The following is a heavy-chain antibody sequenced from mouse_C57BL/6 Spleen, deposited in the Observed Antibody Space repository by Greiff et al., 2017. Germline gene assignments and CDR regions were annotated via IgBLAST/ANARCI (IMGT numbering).Heavy chain of an antibody. CDR1: GYTFTSYW. J-gene: IGHJ2*01. CDR2: IDPSDSYP. D-gene: IGHD1-1*01. V-gene: IGHV1-69*01. CDR3: ARSGGNSYYFDY. Sequence: QVQLQQPGAELVMPGASVKLSCKASGYTFTSYWMLWVKQRPGQGLEWIGEIDPSDSYPNYNQKFKGKSTLTVDKSSSPAYMQLSSLTSEDSAVYYCARSGGNSYYFDYWGQGATRTVSS.